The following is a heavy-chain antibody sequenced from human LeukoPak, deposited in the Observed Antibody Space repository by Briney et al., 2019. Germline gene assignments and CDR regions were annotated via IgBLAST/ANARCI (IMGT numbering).Heavy chain of an antibody. D-gene: IGHD1-26*01. Sequence: SETPSLTCTVSGGSISSYYWSWIRQPAGKGLEWIGRIYTSGSTNYNPSLKSRVTMSVDTSKNQFSLKLSSVTAADTAVYYCARARWELLGTTPHDAFDIWGQGTMVTVSS. J-gene: IGHJ3*02. CDR2: IYTSGST. V-gene: IGHV4-4*07. CDR1: GGSISSYY. CDR3: ARARWELLGTTPHDAFDI.